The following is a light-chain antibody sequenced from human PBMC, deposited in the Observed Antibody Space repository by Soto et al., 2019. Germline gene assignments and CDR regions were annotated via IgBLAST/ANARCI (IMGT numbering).Light chain of an antibody. CDR1: QRMNDG. J-gene: IGKJ1*01. Sequence: DIQMTQSPSTLSASVEDKSTFPCRPSQRMNDGLAWYQQKPGKAPKVLIYDASSWQSGVPSRFSGSGSGTEFTLTIDSLQPDDVATYYCLRYNAFSQTFGQGTKVEI. CDR3: LRYNAFSQT. V-gene: IGKV1-5*01. CDR2: DAS.